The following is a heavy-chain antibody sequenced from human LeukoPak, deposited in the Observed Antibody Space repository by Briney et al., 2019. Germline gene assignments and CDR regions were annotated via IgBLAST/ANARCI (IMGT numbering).Heavy chain of an antibody. CDR1: GYTFTGYY. CDR3: ARGVSYGSGKGDFDY. Sequence: GASVKVSCKASGYTFTGYYMHWVRQAPGQGLEWMGWINPNSGGTNYAQKFQGRVTMTRGTSISTAYMELSRLRSDDTAVYYCARGVSYGSGKGDFDYWGQGTLVTVSS. V-gene: IGHV1-2*02. CDR2: INPNSGGT. J-gene: IGHJ4*02. D-gene: IGHD3-10*01.